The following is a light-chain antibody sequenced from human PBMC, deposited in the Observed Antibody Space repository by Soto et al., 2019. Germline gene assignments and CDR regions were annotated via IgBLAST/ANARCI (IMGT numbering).Light chain of an antibody. V-gene: IGKV2-28*01. Sequence: EIVTTQSPLSLPVTPGEPASISCRSSQILLHSKGYNYLDWYLQKPGQSPQLLIYLGSNRASGVPDRFSGSGSGTDFTLKISRVEAEDVGVYYCMQALQTAITFGQGTRLEIK. CDR1: QILLHSKGYNY. CDR3: MQALQTAIT. CDR2: LGS. J-gene: IGKJ5*01.